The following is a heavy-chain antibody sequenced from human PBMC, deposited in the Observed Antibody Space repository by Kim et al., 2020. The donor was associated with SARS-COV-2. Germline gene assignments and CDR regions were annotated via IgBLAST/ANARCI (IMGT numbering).Heavy chain of an antibody. J-gene: IGHJ4*02. Sequence: SETLSLTCTVSGGSISSSSYYWGWIRQPPGKGLEWIGSIYYSGSTYYNPSLKSRVTISVDTSKNQFSLKLSSVTAADTAVYYCARHPRGWEPFDYWGQGTLVTVSS. CDR1: GGSISSSSYY. V-gene: IGHV4-39*01. D-gene: IGHD1-26*01. CDR2: IYYSGST. CDR3: ARHPRGWEPFDY.